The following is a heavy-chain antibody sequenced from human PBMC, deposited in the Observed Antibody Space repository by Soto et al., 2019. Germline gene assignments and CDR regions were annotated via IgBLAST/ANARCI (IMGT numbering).Heavy chain of an antibody. Sequence: SETLSLTCTVSGGSISSSSYYWGWIRQPPGKGLEWIGSIYYSGSTYYNPSLKSRVTISVDTSKNQFSLKLSSVTAADTAVYYCAGTNSHQWYYIDVWGKGTTVTVSS. V-gene: IGHV4-39*01. J-gene: IGHJ6*03. D-gene: IGHD1-7*01. CDR1: GGSISSSSYY. CDR2: IYYSGST. CDR3: AGTNSHQWYYIDV.